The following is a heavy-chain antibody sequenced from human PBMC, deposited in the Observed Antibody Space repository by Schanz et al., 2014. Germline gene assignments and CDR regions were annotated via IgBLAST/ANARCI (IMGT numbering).Heavy chain of an antibody. CDR3: ARGLPMGQIFAMESHAFQI. V-gene: IGHV1-69*13. J-gene: IGHJ3*02. CDR2: IIPIFGPA. Sequence: KKPGASVKVSCKASGGTFSSYAISWVRQAPGQGLEWMGGIIPIFGPANSAQKFQGRVRITAVESTGIVYRNLSGLKSQDTAVYYCARGLPMGQIFAMESHAFQICAKGSMRIVSP. D-gene: IGHD3-3*01. CDR1: GGTFSSYA.